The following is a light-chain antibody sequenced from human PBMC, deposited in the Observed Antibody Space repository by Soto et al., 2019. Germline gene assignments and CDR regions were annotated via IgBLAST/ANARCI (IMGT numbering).Light chain of an antibody. CDR3: QQYNNWPPST. CDR2: GAS. J-gene: IGKJ5*01. Sequence: ELAMTQSPATLSVSPWERATLSCRASQSVSSNLAWYQQKPGQAPRLLIYGASTRATGIPARFSGSGSGTEFTLTISSLQSEDFAVYYCQQYNNWPPSTFGQGTRLEIK. CDR1: QSVSSN. V-gene: IGKV3D-15*01.